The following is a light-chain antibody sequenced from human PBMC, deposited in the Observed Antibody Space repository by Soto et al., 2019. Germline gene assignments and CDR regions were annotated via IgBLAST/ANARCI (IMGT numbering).Light chain of an antibody. V-gene: IGKV3-11*01. CDR1: QSVHSN. CDR3: QQRSNLVS. J-gene: IGKJ5*01. CDR2: GAS. Sequence: EIVMTQSPGTLSLSPGETATLSCRASQSVHSNLAWLQQHPGQAPRLLIYGASSRATGIPDRFSGSGSGTDFTLTISSLEPEDFAVYYCQQRSNLVSFGPGTRLEI.